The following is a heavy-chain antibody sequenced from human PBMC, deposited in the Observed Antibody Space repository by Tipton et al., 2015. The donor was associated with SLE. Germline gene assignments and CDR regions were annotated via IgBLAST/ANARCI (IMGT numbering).Heavy chain of an antibody. Sequence: TLSLTCTVSGGSISNSTSYWGWIRQPPGKGLEWIGSIYYSGSTYYNPSLESRAAISVDTSKNQFSLKLSSVTAADTSVYYCAGTDSRGYYYSHWGQGTLVTVSS. D-gene: IGHD3-22*01. V-gene: IGHV4-39*01. CDR1: GGSISNSTSY. CDR2: IYYSGST. J-gene: IGHJ4*02. CDR3: AGTDSRGYYYSH.